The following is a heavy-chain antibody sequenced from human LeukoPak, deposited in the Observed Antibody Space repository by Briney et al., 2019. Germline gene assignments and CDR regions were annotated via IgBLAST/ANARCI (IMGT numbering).Heavy chain of an antibody. CDR2: IYYSGST. D-gene: IGHD6-13*01. Sequence: PSETLSLTCTVSGGSISSYYWSWIRQPPGKGLEWIGYIYYSGSTNYNPSLRSRVTISVDTSKNQFSLKLSSVTAADTAVYYCAGEHYSSSWDYWGQGTLVTVSS. CDR3: AGEHYSSSWDY. J-gene: IGHJ4*02. CDR1: GGSISSYY. V-gene: IGHV4-59*01.